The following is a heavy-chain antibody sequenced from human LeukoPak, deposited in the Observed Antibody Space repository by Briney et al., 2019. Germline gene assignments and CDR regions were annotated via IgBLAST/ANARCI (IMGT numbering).Heavy chain of an antibody. D-gene: IGHD1-1*01. V-gene: IGHV5-51*01. Sequence: GESLKISCKGSGYSFTTYWIGWVRQMPGKGLEWMGIIYPGDSDTRYSPSFQGQVTISADKSISTAYLQWSSLKASDTAMYYCARPGERSRRDWNLDQWGQGTLVTVSS. CDR3: ARPGERSRRDWNLDQ. CDR1: GYSFTTYW. J-gene: IGHJ4*02. CDR2: IYPGDSDT.